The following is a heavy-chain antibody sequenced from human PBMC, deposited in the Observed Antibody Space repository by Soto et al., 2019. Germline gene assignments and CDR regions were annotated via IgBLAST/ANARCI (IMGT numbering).Heavy chain of an antibody. CDR2: ISDDGSNK. CDR3: TKRRNVLRFLEWSSGMEV. CDR1: GFTFSNYG. J-gene: IGHJ6*02. V-gene: IGHV3-30*18. Sequence: GGSLRLSCAASGFTFSNYGMHWVRQAPGKGLEWVAFISDDGSNKYYADSMKGRFTMSRDNSKSTLYLQMNSLRVEDTAVYYCTKRRNVLRFLEWSSGMEVWGQGTTVTRLL. D-gene: IGHD3-3*01.